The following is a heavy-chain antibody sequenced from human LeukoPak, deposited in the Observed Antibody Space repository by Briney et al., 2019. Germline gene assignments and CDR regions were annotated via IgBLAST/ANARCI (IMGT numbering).Heavy chain of an antibody. Sequence: PGGSLNSSCAAPGFPFNNYAMTWFRQAQGKGLEWVSSISGGGETTYYADSAKGRFTIARDNSQNTLYLQMNSLRAEDTAVYYCARDYADYVGYFFFDYWGQGTLVTVSS. D-gene: IGHD4-17*01. J-gene: IGHJ4*02. CDR1: GFPFNNYA. CDR3: ARDYADYVGYFFFDY. V-gene: IGHV3-23*01. CDR2: ISGGGETT.